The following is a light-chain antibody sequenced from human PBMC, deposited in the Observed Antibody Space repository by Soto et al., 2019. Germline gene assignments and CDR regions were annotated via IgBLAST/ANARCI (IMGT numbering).Light chain of an antibody. CDR2: AAS. Sequence: DIQMTQSPSAMYASVGDRVTITCRANQDISTFLTWFQQKPGKVPKRLIYAASSLKSGVPSRFSGSGSGTEFTLTINSLQPEDFATYYCLHNKNCPYTLGQGTKLEIK. V-gene: IGKV1-17*03. CDR3: LHNKNCPYT. CDR1: QDISTF. J-gene: IGKJ2*01.